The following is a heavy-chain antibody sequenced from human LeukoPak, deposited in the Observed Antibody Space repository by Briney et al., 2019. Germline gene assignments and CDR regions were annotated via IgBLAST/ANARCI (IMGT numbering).Heavy chain of an antibody. CDR3: ARGVRYSSGYFDY. CDR1: GFTFSSYA. J-gene: IGHJ4*02. CDR2: ISYDGSNK. Sequence: QPGRSLRLSCAASGFTFSSYAMHWVRQAPGKGLEWVAVISYDGSNKYYADSVKGRFTISRDNSKNTLYLQMNSLRAEDTAVYYCARGVRYSSGYFDYWGQGTLVTVSS. D-gene: IGHD6-19*01. V-gene: IGHV3-30-3*01.